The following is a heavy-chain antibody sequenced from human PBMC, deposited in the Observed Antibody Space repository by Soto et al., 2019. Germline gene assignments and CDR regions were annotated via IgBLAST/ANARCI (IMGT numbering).Heavy chain of an antibody. V-gene: IGHV3-30-3*01. D-gene: IGHD6-19*01. J-gene: IGHJ4*02. CDR3: ARDLDKMQWPSYFDY. CDR1: GFTFSSYA. CDR2: ISYDGSNK. Sequence: GGSLRLSCAASGFTFSSYAMHWVRQAPGKGLEWVAVISYDGSNKYYADSVKGRFTISRDNSKNTLYLQMNSLRAEDTAVYYCARDLDKMQWPSYFDYWGQGTLVTVSS.